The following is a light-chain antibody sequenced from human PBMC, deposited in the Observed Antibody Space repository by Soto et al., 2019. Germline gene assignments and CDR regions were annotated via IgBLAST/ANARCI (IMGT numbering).Light chain of an antibody. J-gene: IGLJ1*01. CDR3: CSYAGSYTYV. V-gene: IGLV2-11*01. CDR1: SXDVGGYNY. CDR2: DVS. Sequence: SALTQPRSVSGSPGQSVTISCTGTSXDVGGYNYVSWYQQHPGKAPKLMIYDVSKRPSGVPDRFSGSKSGNTASLTISGLQAEDEADYYCCSYAGSYTYVFGTGTKV.